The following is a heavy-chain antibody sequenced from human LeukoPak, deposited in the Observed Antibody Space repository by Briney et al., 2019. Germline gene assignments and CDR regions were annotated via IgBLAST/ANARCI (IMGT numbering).Heavy chain of an antibody. CDR3: ARLVSGVGNWFDP. V-gene: IGHV5-51*01. CDR1: GYSFTSYW. J-gene: IGHJ5*02. CDR2: IYPGDSDT. Sequence: GESLKISCKGSGYSFTSYWIVWVRQIPGKGLEWMGIIYPGDSDTRYSPSFQGQVTLSADKSISTAYLQWSSLKASDTAMYYCARLVSGVGNWFDPWGQGTLVTVSS. D-gene: IGHD1-26*01.